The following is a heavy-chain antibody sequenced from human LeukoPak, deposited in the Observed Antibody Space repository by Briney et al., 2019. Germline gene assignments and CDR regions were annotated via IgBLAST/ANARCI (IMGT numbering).Heavy chain of an antibody. D-gene: IGHD3-16*02. CDR3: ARDVGLWGIYRYPPGY. J-gene: IGHJ4*02. Sequence: ASVKVSCKAFGYTFTSYGISWVRQAPGQGLEWMGWISAYNGNTNYAQKLQGRVTMTTDTSTSTAYMELRSPRSDDTAVYYRARDVGLWGIYRYPPGYWGQGTLVTVSS. V-gene: IGHV1-18*01. CDR2: ISAYNGNT. CDR1: GYTFTSYG.